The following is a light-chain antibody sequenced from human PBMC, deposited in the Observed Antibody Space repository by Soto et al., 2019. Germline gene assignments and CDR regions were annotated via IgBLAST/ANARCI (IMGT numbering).Light chain of an antibody. Sequence: DIQMTQSPSSLSASVGDRVTITCRASQDIANYLAWYQQKPGKVPELLIYSASILQSGVPSRFSGSGSGTDFTLSITNLQPEDVATYFCQKYNSDPWTFGQGTKVEIK. V-gene: IGKV1-27*01. CDR2: SAS. CDR1: QDIANY. CDR3: QKYNSDPWT. J-gene: IGKJ1*01.